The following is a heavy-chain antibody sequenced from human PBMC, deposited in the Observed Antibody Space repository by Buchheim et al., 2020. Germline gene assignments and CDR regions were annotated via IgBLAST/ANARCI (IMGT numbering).Heavy chain of an antibody. J-gene: IGHJ4*02. CDR2: ISGSGGST. D-gene: IGHD3-22*01. V-gene: IGHV3-23*01. CDR3: AKDRRNYYDSSSFIDY. Sequence: EVQVLESGGGLVQPGGSLRLSCAASGFTFSSYATSWVRRAPGKGLEWVSAISGSGGSTYYADSVKGRFTISRDNSKNTLYLQMNSLRAEDTAVYYCAKDRRNYYDSSSFIDYWGQGTL. CDR1: GFTFSSYA.